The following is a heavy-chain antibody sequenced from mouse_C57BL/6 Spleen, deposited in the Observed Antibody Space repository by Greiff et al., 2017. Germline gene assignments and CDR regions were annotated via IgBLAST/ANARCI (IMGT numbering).Heavy chain of an antibody. CDR2: IWTGGGT. D-gene: IGHD2-2*01. V-gene: IGHV2-9-1*01. CDR3: ARILSMVTTGYFDY. Sequence: QVQLQQSGPGLVAPSQSLSITCTVSGFSLTSYAISWVRQPPGKGLAWLGVIWTGGGTNYNSALKSRLSISKDNSKSQVFLKMNSLQPDDTARYYCARILSMVTTGYFDYWGQGTTRTVSS. J-gene: IGHJ2*01. CDR1: GFSLTSYA.